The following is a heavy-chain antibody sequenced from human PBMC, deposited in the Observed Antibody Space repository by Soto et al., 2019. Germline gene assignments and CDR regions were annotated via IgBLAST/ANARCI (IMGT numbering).Heavy chain of an antibody. Sequence: GVSLRLSCAASGFKFRNYAIHWVRQAPGKGREWLAVIWFDGRKKYYADSVKGRFTISRDNSKNTVYLDMNSLTADDSGVFYCARAHTMLILDRFDPWGHGTLVTVSS. CDR3: ARAHTMLILDRFDP. CDR2: IWFDGRKK. CDR1: GFKFRNYA. D-gene: IGHD2-2*01. J-gene: IGHJ5*02. V-gene: IGHV3-33*01.